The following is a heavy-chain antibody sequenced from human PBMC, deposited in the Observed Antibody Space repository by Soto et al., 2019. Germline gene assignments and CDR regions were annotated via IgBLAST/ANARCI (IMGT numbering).Heavy chain of an antibody. CDR2: VSTTSGNT. V-gene: IGHV1-18*01. CDR3: ARDLAYIREY. D-gene: IGHD1-26*01. CDR1: GYIFNTYD. J-gene: IGHJ4*02. Sequence: QVQLVQSGGEVKKPGASVKVSCKASGYIFNTYDISWVRQAPGQGLEWMGWVSTTSGNTGYAQHLQGRVTMTTDTYTSTAYMELRSLRSDDTAVYYCARDLAYIREYWGQGTLVTVSS.